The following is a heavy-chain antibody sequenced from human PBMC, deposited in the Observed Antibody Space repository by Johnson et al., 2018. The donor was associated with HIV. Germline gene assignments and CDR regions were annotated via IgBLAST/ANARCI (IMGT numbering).Heavy chain of an antibody. V-gene: IGHV3-23*04. CDR3: AKPPFYAFDI. Sequence: VQLVESGGGLVKPGGSLRLSCVASGFTFSSYAMSWVRQAPGKGLEWVSAISGSGGSTYYADSVKGRFTITRDNSKNTLYLQMNSLRAEDTAEYYCAKPPFYAFDIWGQGTMVTVSS. J-gene: IGHJ3*02. CDR2: ISGSGGST. CDR1: GFTFSSYA.